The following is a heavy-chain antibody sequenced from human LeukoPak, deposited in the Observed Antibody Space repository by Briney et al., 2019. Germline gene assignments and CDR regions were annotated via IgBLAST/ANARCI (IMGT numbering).Heavy chain of an antibody. Sequence: GGSLRLSCAASGFTFSDYYMSWIRQAPGKGLEWVSYISSSGSTIYYADSVKGRFTISRDNARNSLYLQMNSLRAEDTAVYYCARLYCSGGSCYSEGYFDYWGQGTLVTVSS. J-gene: IGHJ4*02. V-gene: IGHV3-11*01. CDR2: ISSSGSTI. CDR3: ARLYCSGGSCYSEGYFDY. D-gene: IGHD2-15*01. CDR1: GFTFSDYY.